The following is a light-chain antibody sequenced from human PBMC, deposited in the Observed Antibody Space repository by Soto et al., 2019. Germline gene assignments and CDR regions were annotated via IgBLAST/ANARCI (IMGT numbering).Light chain of an antibody. CDR3: VQDNEFPFT. CDR1: QGVRKD. V-gene: IGKV1-6*01. J-gene: IGKJ3*01. CDR2: AAS. Sequence: AIQMTQSPSSLSASIGDRVTISCRASQGVRKDLGWYQQKPGKAPKLLIYAASTLGSGVPSRFSGSGSGTDFTLIIGSLQPEDYATYYCVQDNEFPFTFGPGTKVEIK.